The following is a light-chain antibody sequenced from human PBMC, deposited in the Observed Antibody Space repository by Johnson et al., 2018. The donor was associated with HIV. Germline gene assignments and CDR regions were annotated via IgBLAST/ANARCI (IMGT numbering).Light chain of an antibody. CDR3: GTWDSSLTAGV. J-gene: IGLJ1*01. CDR2: DDN. Sequence: QSVLTQPPSVSAAPGQRVTISCSGSSSNIGNNYVSWYQHLPGTAPKLLIYDDNKRPSGIPDGFSGSKSRTSATLGITALQTGDEADYYCGTWDSSLTAGVFGTGTKVTVL. CDR1: SSNIGNNY. V-gene: IGLV1-51*01.